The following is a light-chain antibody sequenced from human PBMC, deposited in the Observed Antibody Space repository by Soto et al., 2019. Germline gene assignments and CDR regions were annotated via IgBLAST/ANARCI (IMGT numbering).Light chain of an antibody. CDR3: QSYDSSLSASV. CDR2: DNS. V-gene: IGLV1-40*01. CDR1: SSNIGAGFD. J-gene: IGLJ3*02. Sequence: QSVLTQPPSVSGAPGQRVTISCTGSSSNIGAGFDVHWYQQLPGTAPKLLIFDNSNRPSGVPDRFSGSKSGTSASLAITGLQAEDEADYYYQSYDSSLSASVFGGGTKLTVL.